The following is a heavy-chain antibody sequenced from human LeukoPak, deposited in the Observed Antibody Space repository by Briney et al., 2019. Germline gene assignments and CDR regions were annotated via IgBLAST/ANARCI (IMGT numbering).Heavy chain of an antibody. Sequence: PGGSLRLSCVASGLTLNGYWMHWVRQAPGEGLFWFSRIDPDGSTTNYAESVKGRFTTSRDNAKNTMYLQMNSLRAEDTALYYCTRVQAGRSGLMDVWGRGTTVTVSS. J-gene: IGHJ6*02. D-gene: IGHD2-8*02. CDR1: GLTLNGYW. CDR2: IDPDGSTT. CDR3: TRVQAGRSGLMDV. V-gene: IGHV3-74*01.